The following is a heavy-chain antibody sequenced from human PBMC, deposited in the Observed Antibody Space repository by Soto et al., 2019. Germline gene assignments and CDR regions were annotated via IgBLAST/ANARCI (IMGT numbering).Heavy chain of an antibody. Sequence: GGSLRLSCAASGFTFSSYAIHWVRQAPGKGLEWVAIISYDASNKYYADSVKGRFTISRDNSKNTLYLQMNSLRAEDTAVYYCARDGDCISTSCFNYYYYYGMDVWGQGTTVTVSS. V-gene: IGHV3-30-3*01. CDR3: ARDGDCISTSCFNYYYYYGMDV. CDR1: GFTFSSYA. D-gene: IGHD2-2*01. CDR2: ISYDASNK. J-gene: IGHJ6*02.